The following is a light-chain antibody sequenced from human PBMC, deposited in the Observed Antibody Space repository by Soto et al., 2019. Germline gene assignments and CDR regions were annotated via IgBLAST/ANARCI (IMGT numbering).Light chain of an antibody. CDR2: GAS. Sequence: IVMTQSPATLSVSPRERATLSCSASQSVSSNLAWYQQKPGQAHRLLIYGASTRATGIPARFSGSGSGTDFTLTISSLEPEDFAFYYCQQRSNWPRTFGQGTKVDI. CDR1: QSVSSN. J-gene: IGKJ1*01. CDR3: QQRSNWPRT. V-gene: IGKV3-15*01.